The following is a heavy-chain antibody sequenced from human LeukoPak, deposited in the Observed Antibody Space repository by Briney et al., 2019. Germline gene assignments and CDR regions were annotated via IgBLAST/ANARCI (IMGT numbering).Heavy chain of an antibody. CDR3: ASYPPGYCSGGSCPTGG. D-gene: IGHD2-15*01. V-gene: IGHV3-21*01. Sequence: GGSLRPSCAASGFTFSSYSMNWVRQAPGKGLEWVSSISSSSSYIYYADSVKGRFTISRDNAKNSLYLQMNSLRAEDTAVYYCASYPPGYCSGGSCPTGGWGQGTLVTVSS. CDR1: GFTFSSYS. CDR2: ISSSSSYI. J-gene: IGHJ4*02.